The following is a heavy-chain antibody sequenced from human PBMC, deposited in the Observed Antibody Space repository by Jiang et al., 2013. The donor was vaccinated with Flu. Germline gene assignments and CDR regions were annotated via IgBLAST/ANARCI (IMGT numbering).Heavy chain of an antibody. CDR2: INPSGGST. V-gene: IGHV1-46*01. J-gene: IGHJ6*02. D-gene: IGHD3-10*01. CDR3: ARGYYGPYGMDV. CDR1: GYTFTNYY. Sequence: GAEVKKPGASVKVSCKASGYTFTNYYMYWVRQAPGQGLEWMGIINPSGGSTSYAQKFQGRVTMTRDTSASTAYMELSSLRSEDMAVYYCARGYYGPYGMDVWGQGTTVTVSS.